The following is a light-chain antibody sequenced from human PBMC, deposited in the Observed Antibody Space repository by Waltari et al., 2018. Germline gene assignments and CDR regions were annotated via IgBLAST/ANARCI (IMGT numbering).Light chain of an antibody. CDR2: DVT. J-gene: IGLJ2*01. V-gene: IGLV2-14*03. CDR1: RSDMGIFTY. CDR3: SSYRSSNKVV. Sequence: QSALTQPTSVSGSPGQSIPTPCTGPRSDMGIFTYVSWYQQHPGKAPKLIIYDVTSRPSGVSDRFSGSKSGVTASLTISGLQTDDEADYYCSSYRSSNKVVFGGGTKVTVL.